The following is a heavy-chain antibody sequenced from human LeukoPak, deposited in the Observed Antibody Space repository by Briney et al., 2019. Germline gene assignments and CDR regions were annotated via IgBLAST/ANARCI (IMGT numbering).Heavy chain of an antibody. CDR2: INPNSGGT. D-gene: IGHD3-3*01. CDR3: ARGRIFGVVITEYSFDY. J-gene: IGHJ4*02. Sequence: ASVKVSCKASGYTFTGYYMHWVRQAPGQGLEWMGWINPNSGGTNYAQKFQGRVTMTRDTSISTAYMGLSRLTTDDTATYYCARGRIFGVVITEYSFDYWGQGNPVIVSS. V-gene: IGHV1-2*02. CDR1: GYTFTGYY.